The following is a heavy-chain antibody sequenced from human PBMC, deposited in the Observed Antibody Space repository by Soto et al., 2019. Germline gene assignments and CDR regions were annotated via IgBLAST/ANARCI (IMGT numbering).Heavy chain of an antibody. CDR2: ISAYNGYT. V-gene: IGHV1-18*01. D-gene: IGHD1-26*01. CDR1: GYTFSSYG. Sequence: QVQLVQSGAEVKKPGASVKVSCRASGYTFSSYGISWVRQAPGQGLEWVGWISAYNGYTNDVQKFQGRVTMTKDTSTNTAYMELRSLRSDDTAIYSCARGRYLDFWGQGTLVTVSS. J-gene: IGHJ4*02. CDR3: ARGRYLDF.